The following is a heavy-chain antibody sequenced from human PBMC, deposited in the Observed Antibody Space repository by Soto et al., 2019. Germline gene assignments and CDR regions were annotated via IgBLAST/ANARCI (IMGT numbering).Heavy chain of an antibody. Sequence: EVQLVESGGGLVQPGGSLRLSCAASGFTFSSYWMHWVRQAPGKGLVWVSRINSDGSSTSYADSVKGRFTISRDNAKNTLYLQMNSLRAKDTAVYYCAREGPTSSTSCYMDVWGKGTTVTVSS. CDR2: INSDGSST. CDR1: GFTFSSYW. D-gene: IGHD2-2*01. J-gene: IGHJ6*03. V-gene: IGHV3-74*01. CDR3: AREGPTSSTSCYMDV.